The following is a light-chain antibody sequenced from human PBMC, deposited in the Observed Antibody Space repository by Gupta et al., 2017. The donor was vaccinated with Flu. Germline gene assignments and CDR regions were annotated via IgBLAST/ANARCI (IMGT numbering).Light chain of an antibody. V-gene: IGLV4-60*03. CDR2: LLVCGHD. CDR3: EIWDSTTHNVV. Sequence: LTCNRSSGQSSYIVACRLHQHRQAASYSPKLLVCGHDNKGTGGPERFSGSNSGAAPSLTINRLQAEEEAEYYCEIWDSTTHNVVVGGGSKLTVL. J-gene: IGLJ2*01. CDR1: SGQSSYI.